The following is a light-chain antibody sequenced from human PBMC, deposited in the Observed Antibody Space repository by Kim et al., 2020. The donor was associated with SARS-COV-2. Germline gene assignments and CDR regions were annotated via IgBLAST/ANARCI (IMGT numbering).Light chain of an antibody. CDR3: QQFDNLPYT. CDR2: DAS. CDR1: QDISNH. V-gene: IGKV1-33*01. Sequence: SASIGDRVTITCQASQDISNHLNWYQQKPGKAPKLRIYDASKLETGAPSRFRGRGSGSDFTLTISSLQPEDIATYFCQQFDNLPYTFGQGTKLEI. J-gene: IGKJ2*01.